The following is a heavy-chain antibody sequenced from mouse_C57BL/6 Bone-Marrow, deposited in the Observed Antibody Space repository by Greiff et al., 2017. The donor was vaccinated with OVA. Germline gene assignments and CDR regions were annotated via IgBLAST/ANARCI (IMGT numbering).Heavy chain of an antibody. CDR1: GYTFTSYW. V-gene: IGHV1-64*01. Sequence: QVQLQQPGAELVKPGASVKLSCKASGYTFTSYWMHWVKQRPGQGLEWIGMIHPNSGSTNYNEKFKSKATLTVDKSSSTAYMQLSSLTSEDSAVYYWARSYYSNRYYFDYWGQGTTLTVSS. CDR2: IHPNSGST. CDR3: ARSYYSNRYYFDY. J-gene: IGHJ2*01. D-gene: IGHD2-5*01.